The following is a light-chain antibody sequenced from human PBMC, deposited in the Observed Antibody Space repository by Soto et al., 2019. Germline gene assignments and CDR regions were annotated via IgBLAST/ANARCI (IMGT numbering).Light chain of an antibody. V-gene: IGKV3D-15*01. CDR2: GAS. J-gene: IGKJ5*01. Sequence: ETVMTQSPATLSVSPGESATLSCWASQSVSSKLAWYQQKPGQAPRLLIYGASTRATGIPARFSGSGSGTEFTLSISSLQSEDSAVYYCQQYNNWPPITFGQGTRLEMK. CDR3: QQYNNWPPIT. CDR1: QSVSSK.